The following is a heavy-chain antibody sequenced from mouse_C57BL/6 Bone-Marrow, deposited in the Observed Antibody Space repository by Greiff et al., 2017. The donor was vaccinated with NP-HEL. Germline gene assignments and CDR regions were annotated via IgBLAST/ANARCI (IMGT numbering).Heavy chain of an antibody. CDR1: GFTFSSYA. Sequence: EVKLMESGGGLVKPGGSLKLSCAASGFTFSSYAMSWVRQTPEKRLAWVATISDGGSYTYYPDNVKGRFTISRDNAKNNLYLQMSHLKSEDTAMYYCASYYDYDWFAYWGQGTLVTVSA. CDR3: ASYYDYDWFAY. J-gene: IGHJ3*01. D-gene: IGHD2-4*01. V-gene: IGHV5-4*03. CDR2: ISDGGSYT.